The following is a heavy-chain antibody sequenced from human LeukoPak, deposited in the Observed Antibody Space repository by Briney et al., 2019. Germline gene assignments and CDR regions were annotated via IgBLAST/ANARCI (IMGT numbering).Heavy chain of an antibody. Sequence: IGYIYYSGSASYNPSLKSRVTVSVDTSNNHFSLRLRSVTAADTAVYYCARDLGTGSYYLDYWGQGTLVTVSS. CDR2: IYYSGSA. CDR3: ARDLGTGSYYLDY. D-gene: IGHD6-19*01. V-gene: IGHV4-61*03. J-gene: IGHJ4*02.